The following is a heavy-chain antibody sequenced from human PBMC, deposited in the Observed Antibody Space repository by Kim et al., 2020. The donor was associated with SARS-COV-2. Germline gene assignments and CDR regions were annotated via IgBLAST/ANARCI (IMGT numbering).Heavy chain of an antibody. J-gene: IGHJ4*01. CDR3: ASGDCSGGSCYHFDY. D-gene: IGHD2-15*01. V-gene: IGHV3-48*02. CDR2: ISSYSDTI. Sequence: GGSLRLSCAASGFSFSTYSMNWVRQAPGKGLEWVSYISSYSDTIHYADSVKGRFTISRDNAKNSVYLQMNSLRDEDTAVYYCASGDCSGGSCYHFDYWG. CDR1: GFSFSTYS.